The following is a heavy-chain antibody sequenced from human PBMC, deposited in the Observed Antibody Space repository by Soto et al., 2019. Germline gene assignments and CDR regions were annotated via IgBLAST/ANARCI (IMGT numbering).Heavy chain of an antibody. J-gene: IGHJ4*02. CDR1: GGSFSGYY. CDR2: INHSGST. D-gene: IGHD3-10*01. CDR3: ARGRLVRGVILTTRPFDY. Sequence: SETLSLTCAVYGGSFSGYYWSWIRQPPGKGLEWIGEINHSGSTNYNPSLKSRVTISVDTSKNQFSLKLSSVTAADTAVYYCARGRLVRGVILTTRPFDYWGQGTLVTVSS. V-gene: IGHV4-34*01.